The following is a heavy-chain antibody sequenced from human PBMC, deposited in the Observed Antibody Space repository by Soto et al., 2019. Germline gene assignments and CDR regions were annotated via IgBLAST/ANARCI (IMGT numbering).Heavy chain of an antibody. Sequence: VLLVQSGAEVRKPGSSVRVSCEMSGDTFNSHTINWLRQAPGQGLEWMGGIIPLFGSPTYAQKIQARLTITADTSTRTDYMDLTSLTSDATAFYLCARYITGTNTWFDSWGQGTLVTVSS. D-gene: IGHD1-20*01. CDR1: GDTFNSHT. V-gene: IGHV1-69*06. CDR3: ARYITGTNTWFDS. J-gene: IGHJ5*01. CDR2: IIPLFGSP.